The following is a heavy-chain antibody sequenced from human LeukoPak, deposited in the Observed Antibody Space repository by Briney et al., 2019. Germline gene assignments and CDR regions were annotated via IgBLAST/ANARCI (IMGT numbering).Heavy chain of an antibody. CDR1: GFTFDNYA. D-gene: IGHD6-19*01. CDR2: ISWNSGTI. CDR3: ARAYKDRSLAGKKEFFQH. V-gene: IGHV3-9*01. J-gene: IGHJ1*01. Sequence: GRSLRLSCAASGFTFDNYAMNWVRQVPGKGIEWISLISWNSGTIGYADSVKGRFTISRDNANNFLYLQMNSLRAEDTALYYCARAYKDRSLAGKKEFFQHWGQGTLVTVSS.